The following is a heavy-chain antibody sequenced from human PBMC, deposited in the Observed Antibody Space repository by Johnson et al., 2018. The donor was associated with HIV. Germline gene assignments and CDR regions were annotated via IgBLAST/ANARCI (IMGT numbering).Heavy chain of an antibody. CDR1: GFTFSSYG. CDR3: AKGYYDSSFGLDF. V-gene: IGHV3-30*18. CDR2: LSYDGSNE. Sequence: QMLLVESGGGVVQPGRSLRLSCIASGFTFSSYGMHWVRQAPGKGLQWVALLSYDGSNEYYADSVQGRFTISRDNYKNTLYLNMNNLTVEDTAVYHGAKGYYDSSFGLDFWGQGTMVIVSS. J-gene: IGHJ3*01. D-gene: IGHD3-3*01.